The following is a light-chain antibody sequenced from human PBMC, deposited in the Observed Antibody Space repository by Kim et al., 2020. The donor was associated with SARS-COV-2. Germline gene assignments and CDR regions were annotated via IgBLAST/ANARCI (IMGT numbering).Light chain of an antibody. CDR2: LNSDGSH. J-gene: IGLJ3*02. CDR1: SGHSSYA. V-gene: IGLV4-69*01. Sequence: SVKRTCTLSSGHSSYAIACHQQQPEKGPRYLMKLNSDGSHSKGDGIPDRFSGSSSGAERYLPISSLQSEDEADYYCQTWGTGIRVFGGGTQLTVL. CDR3: QTWGTGIRV.